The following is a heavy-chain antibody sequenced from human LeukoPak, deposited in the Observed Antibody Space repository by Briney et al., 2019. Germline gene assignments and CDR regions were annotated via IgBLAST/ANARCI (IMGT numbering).Heavy chain of an antibody. CDR3: ARVAPTNTAMVPLYYYYYMDV. D-gene: IGHD5-18*01. Sequence: SETLSLTCTVSGGSISSYYWSWIRQPPGKGLEWIGYIYYSGSTNYNPSLKSRVTISVDTSKNQFSLKLSSVTAADTAVYYCARVAPTNTAMVPLYYYYYMDVWGKGTTVTVSS. V-gene: IGHV4-59*01. J-gene: IGHJ6*03. CDR2: IYYSGST. CDR1: GGSISSYY.